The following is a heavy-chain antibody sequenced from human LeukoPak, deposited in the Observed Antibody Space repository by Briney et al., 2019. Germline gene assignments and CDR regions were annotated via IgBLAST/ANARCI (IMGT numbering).Heavy chain of an antibody. V-gene: IGHV1-18*01. J-gene: IGHJ4*02. Sequence: ASVKVSCKASGYTFTSYGISWVRQAPGQGLEWMGWISAYNGNTNYAQKLQGRVTMTTDTSTSTAYMELRSLRSDDTAVYYCARDQTRTHSGSYFLPDYWGQGTLVTVSS. CDR1: GYTFTSYG. CDR2: ISAYNGNT. CDR3: ARDQTRTHSGSYFLPDY. D-gene: IGHD1-26*01.